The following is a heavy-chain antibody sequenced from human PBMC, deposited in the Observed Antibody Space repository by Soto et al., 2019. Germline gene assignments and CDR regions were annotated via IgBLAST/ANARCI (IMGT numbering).Heavy chain of an antibody. J-gene: IGHJ4*02. CDR1: GYKFIDYW. Sequence: HGESLKISCKGSGYKFIDYWIGWVRQVPGKGLEWMGIIYPGDFDIKYGPSFQGQVTISADNSITTVYLQWSSLKASDTGTYYCAKAFGWQYYDRLSWYPAYSGQGSMVIVSA. D-gene: IGHD3-16*01. V-gene: IGHV5-51*01. CDR3: AKAFGWQYYDRLSWYPAY. CDR2: IYPGDFDI.